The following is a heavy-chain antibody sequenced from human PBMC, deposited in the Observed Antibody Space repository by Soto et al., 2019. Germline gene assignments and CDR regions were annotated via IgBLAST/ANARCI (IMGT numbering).Heavy chain of an antibody. Sequence: PGESLKISCKGSGYSFPNYWIAWVRQMPGKGLEWMGMIYPRDSDTKYSPSFQGQVTISADKSISTAYLQWSSLKASDTAMYYCARGYYPMDMDFWGQGTTVTGSS. CDR2: IYPRDSDT. D-gene: IGHD3-10*01. J-gene: IGHJ6*01. CDR1: GYSFPNYW. CDR3: ARGYYPMDMDF. V-gene: IGHV5-51*01.